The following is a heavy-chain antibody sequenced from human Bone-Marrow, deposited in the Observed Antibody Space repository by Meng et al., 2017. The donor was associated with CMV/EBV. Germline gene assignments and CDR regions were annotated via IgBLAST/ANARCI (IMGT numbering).Heavy chain of an antibody. D-gene: IGHD1-14*01. J-gene: IGHJ6*02. Sequence: SVKVSCKASGGTFSSYAISWVRQAPGQGLEWMGGIILIFDTANYAQKFQGRVTITTDESTSTAYMELSSLRSEDTAVYYCARPPPQRPFWYGMDVWGQGNTVTVSS. CDR3: ARPPPQRPFWYGMDV. CDR1: GGTFSSYA. V-gene: IGHV1-69*05. CDR2: IILIFDTA.